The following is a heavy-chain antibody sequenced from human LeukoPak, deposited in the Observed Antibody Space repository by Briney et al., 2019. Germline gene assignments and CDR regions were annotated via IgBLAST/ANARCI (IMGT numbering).Heavy chain of an antibody. V-gene: IGHV3-30-3*01. Sequence: SGGSLRLSCAASGFTFSSYAMHWVRQAPGKGLEWVAVISYDGSNKYYADSVKGRFTISRDNSKNTLYLQMNSLRAEDTAVYYCAREGLTGTTWAYYYYYYGMDVWGQGTTVTVSS. D-gene: IGHD1-7*01. J-gene: IGHJ6*02. CDR3: AREGLTGTTWAYYYYYYGMDV. CDR1: GFTFSSYA. CDR2: ISYDGSNK.